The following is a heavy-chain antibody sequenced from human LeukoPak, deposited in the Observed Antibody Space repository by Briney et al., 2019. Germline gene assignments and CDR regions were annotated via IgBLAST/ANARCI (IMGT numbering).Heavy chain of an antibody. CDR3: ARGKTMVYCGGDCYRFDS. Sequence: EASVKVSCKASGYTFTGYYMHWVRQAPGQGLEWMGWINPNSGGTNYAQKFQGRVTMTRDTSISTAYMELSRLLSGDTAVYYCARGKTMVYCGGDCYRFDSWGQGTLVTVSS. CDR2: INPNSGGT. J-gene: IGHJ4*02. V-gene: IGHV1-2*02. CDR1: GYTFTGYY. D-gene: IGHD2-21*02.